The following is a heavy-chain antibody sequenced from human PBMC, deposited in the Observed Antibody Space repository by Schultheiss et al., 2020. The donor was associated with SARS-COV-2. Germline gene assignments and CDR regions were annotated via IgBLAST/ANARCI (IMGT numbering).Heavy chain of an antibody. J-gene: IGHJ4*02. CDR1: GGTFSSYA. CDR2: INPSGGST. Sequence: ASVKVSCKASGGTFSSYAISWVRQAPGQGLEWMGIINPSGGSTSYAQKFQGRVTLTTDTSTSTAYMELRSLRSDDTAVYYCARRDDFWSGKEDYWGQGTLVTVSS. D-gene: IGHD3-3*01. CDR3: ARRDDFWSGKEDY. V-gene: IGHV1-46*01.